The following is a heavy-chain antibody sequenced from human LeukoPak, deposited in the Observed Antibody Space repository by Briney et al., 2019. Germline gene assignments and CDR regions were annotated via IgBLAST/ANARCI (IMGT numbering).Heavy chain of an antibody. Sequence: GASVKVSCKASGYTFTSYDISWVRQAPGQGLEWMGWISAYNGNTNYAQKLQGRVTMTTDTSTSTAYMELRSLRSDDTAVYYCARGDFSRYDFWSGYIDYWGQGTLVTVSS. CDR1: GYTFTSYD. CDR2: ISAYNGNT. CDR3: ARGDFSRYDFWSGYIDY. V-gene: IGHV1-18*01. D-gene: IGHD3-3*01. J-gene: IGHJ4*02.